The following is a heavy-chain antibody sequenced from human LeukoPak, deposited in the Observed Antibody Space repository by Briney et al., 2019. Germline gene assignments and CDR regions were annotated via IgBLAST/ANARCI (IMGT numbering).Heavy chain of an antibody. CDR3: AKDRDYYGSGSDY. CDR1: GFTFSSYE. D-gene: IGHD3-10*01. Sequence: PGGSLRLSCAASGFTFSSYEMNWVRQAPGKGLEWVAGISYDEMYQYYADSVKGRSTISRDNSKNTLFLQMNSLRAEDTAIYYCAKDRDYYGSGSDYWGQGTLVTVSS. CDR2: ISYDEMYQ. V-gene: IGHV3-30*18. J-gene: IGHJ4*02.